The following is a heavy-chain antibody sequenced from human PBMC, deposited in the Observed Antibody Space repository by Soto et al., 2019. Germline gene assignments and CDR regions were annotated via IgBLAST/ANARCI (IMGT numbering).Heavy chain of an antibody. Sequence: QVQLQESGPGLVKPSQTLSLICTVSGGSISSGAYYWSWVRQHPGKGLEWIGYIYYNGKTSFSPSLKGRLTISIDTSKNQFSLKLSSVTAADTAMYYCARARLRAVYAFDFWGQGTMVTVSS. CDR2: IYYNGKT. D-gene: IGHD2-21*02. J-gene: IGHJ3*01. CDR3: ARARLRAVYAFDF. CDR1: GGSISSGAYY. V-gene: IGHV4-31*03.